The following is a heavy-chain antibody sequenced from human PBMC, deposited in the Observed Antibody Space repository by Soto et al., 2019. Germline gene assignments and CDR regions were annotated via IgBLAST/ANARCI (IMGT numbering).Heavy chain of an antibody. Sequence: SETLSLTCAVSGGSISSGGYSWSWIRQPPGKGLEWIGYIYHSGSTYYNPSLKSRVTISVDRSKNQFSLKLSSVTAADTAVYYCACFGGRAAAGRWTSNWFDPWGQGTLVTVSS. CDR3: ACFGGRAAAGRWTSNWFDP. J-gene: IGHJ5*02. D-gene: IGHD6-13*01. V-gene: IGHV4-30-2*01. CDR2: IYHSGST. CDR1: GGSISSGGYS.